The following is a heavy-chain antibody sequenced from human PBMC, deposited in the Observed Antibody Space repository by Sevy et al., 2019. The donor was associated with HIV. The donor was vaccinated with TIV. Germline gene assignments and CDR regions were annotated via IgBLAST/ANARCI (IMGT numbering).Heavy chain of an antibody. CDR3: ARLKLHYDPYYFDL. J-gene: IGHJ4*02. Sequence: GGSLRLSCAASGFAMSSYWVTWVRQVPGKGLEWVANIKQDGSKKYYVDSVKGRFIMSRDNAKNSLYLEMNSLRAEDTAVYYCARLKLHYDPYYFDLWGQGTLVTVSS. D-gene: IGHD3-16*01. V-gene: IGHV3-7*01. CDR2: IKQDGSKK. CDR1: GFAMSSYW.